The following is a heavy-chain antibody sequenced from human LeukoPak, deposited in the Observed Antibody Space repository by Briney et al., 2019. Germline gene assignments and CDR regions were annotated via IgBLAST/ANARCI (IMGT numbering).Heavy chain of an antibody. CDR3: VRGEEKGYSFGFRN. J-gene: IGHJ4*02. CDR2: SNWNGGGT. V-gene: IGHV3-20*04. CDR1: GFTFDGYG. Sequence: GGSLRLSCAASGFTFDGYGMSWVRQAPGKGLEWVSGSNWNGGGTGYIDSVKGRFTISRDNAKNSLYLQMNSLRAEDTAFYYCVRGEEKGYSFGFRNWGQGTLVTVSS. D-gene: IGHD5-18*01.